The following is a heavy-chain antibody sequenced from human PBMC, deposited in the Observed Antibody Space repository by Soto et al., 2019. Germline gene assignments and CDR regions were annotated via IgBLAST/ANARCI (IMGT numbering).Heavy chain of an antibody. CDR1: GFTFSSYG. CDR3: AKVRGYSYGYYYYYGMDV. Sequence: PGGSLRLSCAASGFTFSSYGMHWVRQAPGKGLEWVAVISYDGSNKYYADSVKGRFTISRDNSKNTLYLQMNSLRAGDTAVYYCAKVRGYSYGYYYYYGMDVWGQGTTVTVSS. D-gene: IGHD5-18*01. CDR2: ISYDGSNK. V-gene: IGHV3-30*18. J-gene: IGHJ6*02.